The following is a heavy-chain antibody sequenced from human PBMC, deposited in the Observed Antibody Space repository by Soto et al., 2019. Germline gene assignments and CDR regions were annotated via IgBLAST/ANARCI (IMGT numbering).Heavy chain of an antibody. CDR1: GGSFSGYY. J-gene: IGHJ6*02. D-gene: IGHD3-3*01. Sequence: QVQLQQWGAGLLKPSETLSLTCAVYGGSFSGYYWSWIRQPPGKGLEWIGEINHSGSTNYNPSLKIRVTISVDTSKNQFSLKLRSVTAADTAVYYCARGDYYDFWSGASYYYYGMDVWGQGTTVTVSS. CDR3: ARGDYYDFWSGASYYYYGMDV. CDR2: INHSGST. V-gene: IGHV4-34*01.